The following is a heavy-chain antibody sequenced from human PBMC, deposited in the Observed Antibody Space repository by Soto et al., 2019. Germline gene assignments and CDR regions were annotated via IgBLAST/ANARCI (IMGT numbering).Heavy chain of an antibody. J-gene: IGHJ5*02. D-gene: IGHD3-9*01. V-gene: IGHV3-23*01. CDR2: ISGSGGST. Sequence: GGSLRLSCAASGFTFSSYAMSWVRQAPGKGLEWVSAISGSGGSTYYADSVKGRFTISRDNSKNTLYLQMNSLRAEDTAVYYCAKENYDILTGYPSENWFDPWGQGTLVTVSS. CDR1: GFTFSSYA. CDR3: AKENYDILTGYPSENWFDP.